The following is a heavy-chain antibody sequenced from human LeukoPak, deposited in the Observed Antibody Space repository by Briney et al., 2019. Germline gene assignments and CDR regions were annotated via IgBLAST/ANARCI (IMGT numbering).Heavy chain of an antibody. J-gene: IGHJ5*02. D-gene: IGHD3-22*01. CDR3: AKDPTTYYDSSGYGRYNWFDP. V-gene: IGHV3-23*01. CDR2: MSGSGGST. CDR1: GFTFSSYA. Sequence: GGSLRLSCAASGFTFSSYAMSWVRQAPGKGLEWVSAMSGSGGSTYYADSVKGRFTISRDNSKNTQYLQMNSLRAEDTAVYYCAKDPTTYYDSSGYGRYNWFDPWGQGTLVTVSS.